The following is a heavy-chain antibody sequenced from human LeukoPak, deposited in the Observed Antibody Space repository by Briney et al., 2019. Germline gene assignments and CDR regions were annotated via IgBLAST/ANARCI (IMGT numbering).Heavy chain of an antibody. Sequence: GGSLRLSCAASGFTFSTYDMNCVRQAPGKGLEWVSYISSGGSTIYYADSVKGRFTISRDSAKNSLYLQMNSLRAEETAVYYCARQPPRQQRFGSGNYYFYYMDVWGKGTTVTVSS. D-gene: IGHD3-10*01. CDR2: ISSGGSTI. J-gene: IGHJ6*03. CDR3: ARQPPRQQRFGSGNYYFYYMDV. V-gene: IGHV3-48*03. CDR1: GFTFSTYD.